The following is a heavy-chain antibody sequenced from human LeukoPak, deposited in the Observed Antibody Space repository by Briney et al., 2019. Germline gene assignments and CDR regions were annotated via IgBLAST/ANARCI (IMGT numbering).Heavy chain of an antibody. Sequence: SETLSLTCTVSGGSISSYYWSWIRQPAGKGLEWIGRIYTSGSTNYNPSLKSRVTTSVDTSKNQFSLKLSSVTAADTAVYYCARVRPQNTEDDAFDIWGQGTMVTVSS. CDR2: IYTSGST. CDR1: GGSISSYY. CDR3: ARVRPQNTEDDAFDI. J-gene: IGHJ3*02. D-gene: IGHD5-18*01. V-gene: IGHV4-4*07.